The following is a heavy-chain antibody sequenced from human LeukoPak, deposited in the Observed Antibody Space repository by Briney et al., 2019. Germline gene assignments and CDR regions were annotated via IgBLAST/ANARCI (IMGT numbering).Heavy chain of an antibody. CDR2: IKQDGTVE. D-gene: IGHD4-23*01. V-gene: IGHV3-7*01. Sequence: GGSLRLSCAASGFTFSNYWMSWVRQVPEKGLEWVANIKQDGTVEQYVDSIKGRFTISRDNAKNSLYLQMNNLRAEDTAVYYCARDRDDGGFEYWGQGNLVTVSS. J-gene: IGHJ4*02. CDR3: ARDRDDGGFEY. CDR1: GFTFSNYW.